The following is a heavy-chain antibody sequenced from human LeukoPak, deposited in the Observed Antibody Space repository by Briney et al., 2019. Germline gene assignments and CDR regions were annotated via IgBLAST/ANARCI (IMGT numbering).Heavy chain of an antibody. CDR3: ARSANYYYDSSGYYPIFDY. Sequence: SQTLSLTCTVSGGSISSGGYYWSWIRQHPGTGLEWIGYIYYSGSTYYNPSLKSRVTISVDTSKNQFSLKLSSVTAADTAVYYCARSANYYYDSSGYYPIFDYWGQGTLVTVSS. CDR1: GGSISSGGYY. J-gene: IGHJ4*02. D-gene: IGHD3-22*01. V-gene: IGHV4-31*03. CDR2: IYYSGST.